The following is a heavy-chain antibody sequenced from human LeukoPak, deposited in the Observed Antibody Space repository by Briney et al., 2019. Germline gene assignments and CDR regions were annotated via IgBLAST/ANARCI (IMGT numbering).Heavy chain of an antibody. Sequence: ASVKVSCKASGYILTDYYMHWVRQAPGQELGWMGRINPNSGGTNYAQKFQGRVTMTRDTSISTAYMELSRLRSDDTAVYYCARMGATGAFDIWGQGTMVTVSS. CDR2: INPNSGGT. D-gene: IGHD1-26*01. V-gene: IGHV1-2*06. CDR1: GYILTDYY. J-gene: IGHJ3*02. CDR3: ARMGATGAFDI.